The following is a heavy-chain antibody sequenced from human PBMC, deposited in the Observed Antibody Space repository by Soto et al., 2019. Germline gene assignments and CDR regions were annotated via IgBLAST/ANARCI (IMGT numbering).Heavy chain of an antibody. J-gene: IGHJ6*02. Sequence: ASVKVSCKASGYTFTSYYMHWVRQAPGQGLEWMGIINPSGGSTGYAQKFQGRVTMARDTSTSTVYMELSSLRSEDTAVYYCARLDTSLEDSQIPYYYGMDVWGQGTTVTVSS. CDR2: INPSGGST. V-gene: IGHV1-46*01. CDR1: GYTFTSYY. CDR3: ARLDTSLEDSQIPYYYGMDV. D-gene: IGHD2-15*01.